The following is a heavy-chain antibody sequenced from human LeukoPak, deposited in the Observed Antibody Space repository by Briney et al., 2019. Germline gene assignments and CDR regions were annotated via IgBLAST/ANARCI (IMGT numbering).Heavy chain of an antibody. J-gene: IGHJ6*04. V-gene: IGHV3-23*01. Sequence: GGSLRLSCAASGYTFSSTAMSWVRQAPGKGLEWVSSNADSVKGRFTISRDSSKNTSYLQMSSLRAEETAVYYCARTWLLSYSMDVGGEGTTVTVSS. CDR3: ARTWLLSYSMDV. CDR1: GYTFSSTA. D-gene: IGHD3-22*01.